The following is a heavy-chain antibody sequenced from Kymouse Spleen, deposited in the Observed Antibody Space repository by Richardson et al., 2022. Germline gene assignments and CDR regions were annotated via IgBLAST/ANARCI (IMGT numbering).Heavy chain of an antibody. CDR1: GFTFSSYA. D-gene: IGHD3-10*01. Sequence: EVQLVESGGGLVQPGGSLRLSCAASGFTFSSYAMSWVRQAPGKGLEWVSAISGSGGSTYYADSVKGRFTISRDNSKNTLYLQMNSLRAEDTAVYYCAKEDYGSGSPLYYYYYGMDVWGQGTTVTVSS. CDR3: AKEDYGSGSPLYYYYYGMDV. V-gene: IGHV3-23*04. J-gene: IGHJ6*02. CDR2: ISGSGGST.